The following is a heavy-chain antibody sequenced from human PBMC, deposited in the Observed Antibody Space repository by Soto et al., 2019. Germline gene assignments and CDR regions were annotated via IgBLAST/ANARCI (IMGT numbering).Heavy chain of an antibody. V-gene: IGHV3-48*03. CDR1: GFTFSSYE. Sequence: PGGSLRLSCAASGFTFSSYEMNWVRQAPGKGLEWVSYISSSGSTIYYADSVKGRFTISRDNAKNSRYLQMNSLRAEDTAVYYCARANYDSSGYYFSGLDYWGQGTLVTVSS. CDR3: ARANYDSSGYYFSGLDY. CDR2: ISSSGSTI. D-gene: IGHD3-22*01. J-gene: IGHJ4*02.